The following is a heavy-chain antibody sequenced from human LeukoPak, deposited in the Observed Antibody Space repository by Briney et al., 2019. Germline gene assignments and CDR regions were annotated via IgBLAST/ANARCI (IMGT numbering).Heavy chain of an antibody. J-gene: IGHJ3*02. CDR2: INTNTGNP. CDR1: GYTFTIYA. CDR3: AVSEGVPFDAFDI. V-gene: IGHV7-4-1*02. D-gene: IGHD2-2*01. Sequence: GASVKVSCKASGYTFTIYAMNWVRQAPGQGLEWMGWINTNTGNPMYAQGCTGRFVFSLDTSVTTAYLQISSLKAEDTAVYYCAVSEGVPFDAFDIWGQGTMVTVSS.